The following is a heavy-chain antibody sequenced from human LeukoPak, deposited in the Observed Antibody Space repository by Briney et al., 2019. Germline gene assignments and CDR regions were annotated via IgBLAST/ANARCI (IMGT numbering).Heavy chain of an antibody. CDR2: INVRGDGT. J-gene: IGHJ5*02. D-gene: IGHD6-19*01. Sequence: PGGSLRLSCAASGFTFNSFAFTWVRHAPGGRLEWVSAINVRGDGTYYAESVRGRFTISRDNSKNTLYLQMNSLRAEDTALYYCAKDYRYGSAWGPGTLVGVSS. V-gene: IGHV3-23*01. CDR1: GFTFNSFA. CDR3: AKDYRYGSA.